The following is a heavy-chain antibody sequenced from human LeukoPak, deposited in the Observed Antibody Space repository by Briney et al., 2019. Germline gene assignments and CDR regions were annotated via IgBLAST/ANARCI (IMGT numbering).Heavy chain of an antibody. V-gene: IGHV3-21*01. J-gene: IGHJ4*02. CDR1: GFTFSSYS. Sequence: GGSLRLSCAASGFTFSSYSMNWVRQAPGKGLEWVSSISSSSSYIYYADSVKGRFTISRDNAKNSLYLQMNSLRAEDTAVYYCARVCRGSYYFDYWGQGTLVTVSS. CDR3: ARVCRGSYYFDY. D-gene: IGHD1-26*01. CDR2: ISSSSSYI.